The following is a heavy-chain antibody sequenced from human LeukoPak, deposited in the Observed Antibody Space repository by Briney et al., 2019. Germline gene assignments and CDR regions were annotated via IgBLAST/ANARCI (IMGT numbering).Heavy chain of an antibody. V-gene: IGHV3-64D*09. CDR2: ISSNGGTT. CDR1: GFTFGNYA. J-gene: IGHJ4*02. D-gene: IGHD3-22*01. Sequence: GGSLRLSCSASGFTFGNYAMHWVRQAPGKGLEYVSAISSNGGTTYYADSVTGRFTIFRDTSKNTLYLQMSSLRVEDTAVYYCVRDRPTGIYGDSSGYYWGLLDYWGQGTLVTVSP. CDR3: VRDRPTGIYGDSSGYYWGLLDY.